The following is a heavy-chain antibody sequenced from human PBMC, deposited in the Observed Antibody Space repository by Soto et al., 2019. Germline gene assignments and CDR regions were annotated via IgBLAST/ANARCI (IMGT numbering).Heavy chain of an antibody. J-gene: IGHJ6*02. D-gene: IGHD6-13*01. CDR2: ISGSSCSP. Sequence: EVQLLESGGGLVQPGGSLRLSCAASGFTFSSHALSWVRQAPGKGLEWVSSISGSSCSPSYEDSVKGRFTISRDNYNNTLFLHMNTLRAEDTATYYCAKDYVPSIAAACKIIDVWGQGTIVIVSS. V-gene: IGHV3-23*01. CDR1: GFTFSSHA. CDR3: AKDYVPSIAAACKIIDV.